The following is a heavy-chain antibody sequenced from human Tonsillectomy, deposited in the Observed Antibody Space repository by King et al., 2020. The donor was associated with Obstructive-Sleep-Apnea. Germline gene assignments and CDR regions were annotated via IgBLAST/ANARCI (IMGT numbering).Heavy chain of an antibody. D-gene: IGHD3-10*01. J-gene: IGHJ6*02. CDR1: GFTFSGSP. CDR2: IRSKANSDAT. V-gene: IGHV3-73*01. CDR3: ARLPFPVGEYGDYDHYYGLDV. Sequence: VQLVESGGGLVQPGGSLKLSCAASGFTFSGSPIHWVRQASGKGLEWVGRIRSKANSDATAYAASVKGRFTISRDDSKNTAYLEMNSLKAEDTAVYYCARLPFPVGEYGDYDHYYGLDVWGQGTTVTVSS.